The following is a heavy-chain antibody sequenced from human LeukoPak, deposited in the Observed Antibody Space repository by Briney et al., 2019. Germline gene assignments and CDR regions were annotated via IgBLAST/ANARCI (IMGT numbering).Heavy chain of an antibody. CDR1: GYSINSGYY. J-gene: IGHJ3*02. CDR2: IYRSGST. CDR3: ARDLTRGYCSSTSCLDASDI. D-gene: IGHD2-2*01. Sequence: SETLSLTCTVSGYSINSGYYWVWIRQPPGKGLEWIGSIYRSGSTNYNPSLKSRVTISVDTSKNQFSLKVSSVTAADTAVYYCARDLTRGYCSSTSCLDASDIWGQGTMVTVSS. V-gene: IGHV4-38-2*02.